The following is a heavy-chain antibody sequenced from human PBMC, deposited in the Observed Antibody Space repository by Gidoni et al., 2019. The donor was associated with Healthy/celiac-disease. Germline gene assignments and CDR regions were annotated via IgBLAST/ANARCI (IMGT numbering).Heavy chain of an antibody. V-gene: IGHV4-61*02. CDR2: IYTSGST. J-gene: IGHJ4*02. CDR3: ASARGYSYGPLFPPDY. CDR1: GGSISSGSYY. D-gene: IGHD5-18*01. Sequence: QVQLQESGPGLVKPSQTLSLTCTVSGGSISSGSYYWSWIRQPAGKGLEWIGRIYTSGSTNYNPSLKSRVTISVDTSKNQFSLKLSSVTAADTAVYYCASARGYSYGPLFPPDYWGQGTLVTVSS.